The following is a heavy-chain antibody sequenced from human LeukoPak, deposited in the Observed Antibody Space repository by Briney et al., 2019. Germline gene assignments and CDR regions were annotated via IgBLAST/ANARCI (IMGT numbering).Heavy chain of an antibody. V-gene: IGHV4-39*07. J-gene: IGHJ6*03. CDR2: IYYSGST. CDR3: ARVGYYGSGSNYYYYYYMDV. D-gene: IGHD3-10*01. CDR1: GGSISSSSYY. Sequence: SETLSLTCTVSGGSISSSSYYWGWIRRPPGKGLEWIGSIYYSGSTYYNPPLKSRVTISVDTSKNQFSLKLSSVTAADTAVYYCARVGYYGSGSNYYYYYYMDVWGKGTTVTISS.